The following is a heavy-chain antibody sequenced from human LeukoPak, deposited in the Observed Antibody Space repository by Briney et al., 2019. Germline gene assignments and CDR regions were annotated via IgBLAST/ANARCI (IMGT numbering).Heavy chain of an antibody. J-gene: IGHJ6*03. CDR2: INPNSGGT. Sequence: GASVKVSCKASGYTFTGYYMHWVRQAPGQGLEWMGWINPNSGGTNYAQKFQGRVTMTRDTSISTAYMELSRLTSDDTAVYYCAREAGSSYYYYMDVWGKGTTVTVSS. D-gene: IGHD5-18*01. CDR3: AREAGSSYYYYMDV. V-gene: IGHV1-2*02. CDR1: GYTFTGYY.